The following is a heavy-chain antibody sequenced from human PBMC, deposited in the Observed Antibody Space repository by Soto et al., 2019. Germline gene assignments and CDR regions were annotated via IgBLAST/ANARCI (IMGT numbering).Heavy chain of an antibody. Sequence: GGSLRLSCAASGFTFSDYYMSWIRQAPGKGLEWVSYISSSGSTIYYADSVKGRFTISRDNAKNSLYLQMNSLRAEDTAVYYCARDRPLWEPTNGMDVWGQGNTVTVSS. CDR1: GFTFSDYY. V-gene: IGHV3-11*01. D-gene: IGHD1-26*01. CDR3: ARDRPLWEPTNGMDV. CDR2: ISSSGSTI. J-gene: IGHJ6*02.